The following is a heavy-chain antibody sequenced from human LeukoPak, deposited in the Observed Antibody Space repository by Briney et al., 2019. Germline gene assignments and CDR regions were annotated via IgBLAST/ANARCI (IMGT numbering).Heavy chain of an antibody. CDR2: MSPNSGNT. D-gene: IGHD6-19*01. V-gene: IGHV1-8*03. J-gene: IGHJ5*02. CDR1: GYTFSNHE. CDR3: ARDSSGWYHWFDP. Sequence: ASVKVSCKASGYTFSNHEINWVRQTTGQGLEWMGWMSPNSGNTGYAQKFQGRLTITRDTSISTAYMESTSLRSEDTAVYYCARDSSGWYHWFDPWGQGTLVTVSS.